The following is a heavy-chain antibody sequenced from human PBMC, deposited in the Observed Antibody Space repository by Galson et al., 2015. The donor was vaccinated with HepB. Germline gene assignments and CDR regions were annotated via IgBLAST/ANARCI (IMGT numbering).Heavy chain of an antibody. CDR3: AKTAGRTIVVVVIDYFDY. CDR2: ISGDGRST. J-gene: IGHJ4*02. Sequence: SLRLSCAVSGFTGSTNYAMNWVRQAPGKGPEWVSGISGDGRSTSYVDSVKGRFIISRDNSKSTLYLQMNSLGAEDTAIYYCAKTAGRTIVVVVIDYFDYWGQGAPVTVSS. D-gene: IGHD2-2*01. CDR1: GFTGSTNYA. V-gene: IGHV3-23*01.